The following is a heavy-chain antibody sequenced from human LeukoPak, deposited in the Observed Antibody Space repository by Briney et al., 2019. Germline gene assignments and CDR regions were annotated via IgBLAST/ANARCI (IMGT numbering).Heavy chain of an antibody. Sequence: GGSLRLSCAASGFTFSSYEMNWVRQAPGKGLEWVAVISYDGSNKYYADSVKGRFTISRDNSKNTLYLQMNSLRAEDTAVYYCAKDLYIVGATNWFDPWGQGTLVTVSS. CDR2: ISYDGSNK. CDR3: AKDLYIVGATNWFDP. D-gene: IGHD1-26*01. J-gene: IGHJ5*02. V-gene: IGHV3-30*04. CDR1: GFTFSSYE.